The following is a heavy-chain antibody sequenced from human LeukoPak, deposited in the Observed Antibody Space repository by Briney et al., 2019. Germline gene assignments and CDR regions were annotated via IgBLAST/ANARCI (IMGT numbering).Heavy chain of an antibody. J-gene: IGHJ4*02. CDR2: INPSGGST. D-gene: IGHD4-11*01. Sequence: GESLKVSCKASGYTFTSYYMHWVRQAPGQGLEWMGIINPSGGSTSYAQKFQGRVTMTRDTSTSTVYMELSSLRSEDTAVYYCARYYSNQYYFDYWGQGTLVTVSS. CDR3: ARYYSNQYYFDY. V-gene: IGHV1-46*01. CDR1: GYTFTSYY.